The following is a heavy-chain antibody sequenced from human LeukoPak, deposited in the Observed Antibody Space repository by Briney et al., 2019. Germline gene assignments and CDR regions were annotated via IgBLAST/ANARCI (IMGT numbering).Heavy chain of an antibody. D-gene: IGHD6-19*01. J-gene: IGHJ4*02. V-gene: IGHV3-21*01. CDR2: ISSSSSYI. CDR3: ARERGAVAGFFDY. Sequence: GESLRLSCAASGFTFSSYSMNWVRQAPGKGLEWVSSISSSSSYIYYADSVKGRFTISRDNAKNSLYLQMNSLRAEDTAVYYCARERGAVAGFFDYWGQGTLVTVSS. CDR1: GFTFSSYS.